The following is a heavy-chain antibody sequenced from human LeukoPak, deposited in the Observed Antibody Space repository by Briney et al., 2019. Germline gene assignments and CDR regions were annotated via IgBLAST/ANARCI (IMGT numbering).Heavy chain of an antibody. CDR3: ARDRSLTGYYNGGFDY. J-gene: IGHJ4*02. CDR2: IYYSGST. CDR1: GGSISSYY. Sequence: PSETLSLTCTVSGGSISSYYWSWIRQPPGKGLEWIGYIYYSGSTNYNPSLKSRVTISVDTSKNQFSLKLSSVTAADTAVYYCARDRSLTGYYNGGFDYWGQGTLVTVSS. D-gene: IGHD3-9*01. V-gene: IGHV4-59*01.